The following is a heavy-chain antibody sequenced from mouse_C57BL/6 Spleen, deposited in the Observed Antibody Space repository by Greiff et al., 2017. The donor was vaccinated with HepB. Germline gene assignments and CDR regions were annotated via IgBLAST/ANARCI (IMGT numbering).Heavy chain of an antibody. Sequence: EVQLQQSGAELVKPGASVKLSCTASGFNIKDYYMHWVKQGTEQGLEWSGRIDHEDGETKYAPKFQGKATLTADTSSNTAYLQLSSLTSEDTAVYYCARTPFAYWGQGTLVTVSA. V-gene: IGHV14-2*01. CDR3: ARTPFAY. J-gene: IGHJ3*01. CDR2: IDHEDGET. CDR1: GFNIKDYY.